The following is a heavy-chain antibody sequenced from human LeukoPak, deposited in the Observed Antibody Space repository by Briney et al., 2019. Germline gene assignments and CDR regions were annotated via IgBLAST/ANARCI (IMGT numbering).Heavy chain of an antibody. CDR3: AREASVGATGGEGYNWFDP. V-gene: IGHV1-3*01. D-gene: IGHD1-26*01. CDR1: GYTFTSYA. Sequence: GASVNVSFKASGYTFTSYAMHWVRQAPGQRLEWMGWINAGNGNTKYSQKFQGRVTMTRDTSTSTVYMELSSLRSEDTAVYYCAREASVGATGGEGYNWFDPWGQGTLVTVSS. J-gene: IGHJ5*02. CDR2: INAGNGNT.